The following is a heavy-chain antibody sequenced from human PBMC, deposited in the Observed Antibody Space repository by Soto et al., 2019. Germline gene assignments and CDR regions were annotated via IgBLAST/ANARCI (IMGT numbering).Heavy chain of an antibody. CDR3: AREDAYGDTGWFDP. V-gene: IGHV4-59*01. D-gene: IGHD4-17*01. CDR2: IYYSGST. J-gene: IGHJ5*02. Sequence: SETLSLTCTVSGGSISSYYWSWIRQPPGKGLEWIGYIYYSGSTNYNPSLKSRVTISVDTSKNQFSLKLSSVTAADTAVYYCAREDAYGDTGWFDPWGQGTLVTVSS. CDR1: GGSISSYY.